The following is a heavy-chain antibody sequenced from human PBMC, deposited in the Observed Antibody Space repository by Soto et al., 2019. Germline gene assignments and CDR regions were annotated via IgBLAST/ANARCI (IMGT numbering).Heavy chain of an antibody. CDR1: GGSFSGHY. V-gene: IGHV4-34*01. CDR2: INHSGST. CDR3: ARTYDFWSGYFPDY. Sequence: PSETQSLTCAVYGGSFSGHYWSWIRQPPGKGLEWIGEINHSGSTNYNPSLKSRVTISVDTSKNQFSLKLSSVTAADTAVYYCARTYDFWSGYFPDYWGQGTLVTVSS. J-gene: IGHJ4*02. D-gene: IGHD3-3*01.